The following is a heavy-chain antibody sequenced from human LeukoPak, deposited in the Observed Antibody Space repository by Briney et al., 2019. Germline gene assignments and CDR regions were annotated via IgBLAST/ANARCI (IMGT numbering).Heavy chain of an antibody. CDR1: GYTFTSYA. CDR2: INAGNGNT. CDR3: ARDISNQWELPPSHFDI. V-gene: IGHV1-3*01. D-gene: IGHD1-26*01. J-gene: IGHJ3*02. Sequence: GASVKVSCKASGYTFTSYAMHWVRQAPGQRLEWMGWINAGNGNTKYSQKFQGRVTITRDTSASTAYMELSSLRSEDTAVYYCARDISNQWELPPSHFDIWGQGTMVTVSS.